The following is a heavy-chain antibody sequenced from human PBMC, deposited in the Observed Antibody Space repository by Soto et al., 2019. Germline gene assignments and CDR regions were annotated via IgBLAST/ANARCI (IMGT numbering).Heavy chain of an antibody. V-gene: IGHV1-3*05. CDR3: ARAVAVPADFDY. Sequence: QVQLVQSGAEEKKPGASVKVSCKASGYTFTGYAMHWVRQAPGQRLEWMGWINAGNGNTKYSQKFQGRVTITRYTSASTAYMELSSLGSEDTAVYYCARAVAVPADFDYWGQGTLVTVSS. D-gene: IGHD6-19*01. CDR1: GYTFTGYA. J-gene: IGHJ4*02. CDR2: INAGNGNT.